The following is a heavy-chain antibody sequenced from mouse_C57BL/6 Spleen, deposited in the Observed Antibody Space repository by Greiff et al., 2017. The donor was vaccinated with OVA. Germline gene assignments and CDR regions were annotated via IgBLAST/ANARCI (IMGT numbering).Heavy chain of an antibody. Sequence: QVTLKESGPGILQSSQTLSLTCSFSGFSLSTSGMGVSWIRQPSGKGLEWLAHIYWDDDKRYNPSLKSRPTISKDTSRNQVFLKITSVDTADTATYYCARLYYYAMDYWGQGTSVTVSS. D-gene: IGHD1-3*01. J-gene: IGHJ4*01. CDR3: ARLYYYAMDY. V-gene: IGHV8-12*01. CDR2: IYWDDDK. CDR1: GFSLSTSGMG.